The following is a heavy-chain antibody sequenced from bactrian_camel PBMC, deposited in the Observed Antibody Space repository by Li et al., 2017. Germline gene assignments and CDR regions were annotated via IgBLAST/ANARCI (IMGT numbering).Heavy chain of an antibody. CDR1: GYTGSYFC. CDR2: IDGST. J-gene: IGHJ6*01. V-gene: IGHV3S53*01. D-gene: IGHD6*01. Sequence: HVQLVESGGGSVQPGGSLRLSCAAAGYTGSYFCMGWVRQPAGKEREAVAAIDGSTSYADSVKGRFTISRDIAKNTVYLQINSLKSEDTALYYCATLYGGNWANPRYFGYWGHGTQVTVS. CDR3: ATLYGGNWANPRYFGY.